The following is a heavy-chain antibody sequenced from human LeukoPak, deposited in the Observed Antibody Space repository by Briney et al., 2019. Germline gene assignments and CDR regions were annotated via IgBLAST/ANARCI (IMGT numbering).Heavy chain of an antibody. Sequence: AGGSLRLSCAASGLAFSSYDMHWVRQATGKGLEWVSAIGTAGDTYYPGSVKGRFTISRENAKNSLYLQMNSLRAGDTAVYYCARGGFYDCSGSYFDYWGQGTLVTVSS. CDR2: IGTAGDT. V-gene: IGHV3-13*01. D-gene: IGHD3-10*02. CDR3: ARGGFYDCSGSYFDY. J-gene: IGHJ4*02. CDR1: GLAFSSYD.